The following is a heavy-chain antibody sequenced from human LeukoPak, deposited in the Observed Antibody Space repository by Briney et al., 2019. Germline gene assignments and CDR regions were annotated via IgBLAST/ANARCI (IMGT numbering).Heavy chain of an antibody. J-gene: IGHJ4*02. CDR2: IIPIFGIA. CDR3: ARDARIGMATTFDY. V-gene: IGHV1-69*04. Sequence: SVKVSCKASGGTFSSYAISWVRQAPGQGLEWMGRIIPIFGIANYAQKFQGRVTITADKSTSTAYMELSSLRSEDTAVYYCARDARIGMATTFDYWAREPWSPSPQ. CDR1: GGTFSSYA. D-gene: IGHD5-24*01.